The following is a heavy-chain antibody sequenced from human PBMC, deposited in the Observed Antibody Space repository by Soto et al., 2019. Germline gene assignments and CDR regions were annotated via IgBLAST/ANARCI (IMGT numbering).Heavy chain of an antibody. CDR1: GYTFTSYD. J-gene: IGHJ3*02. CDR2: MNPNSGNT. V-gene: IGHV1-8*01. D-gene: IGHD3-3*01. Sequence: ASVKVSCKASGYTFTSYDINWVRQATGQGLERMGWMNPNSGNTGYAQKFQGRVTMTRNTSISTAYMELSSLRSEDTAVYYCASPARNYDFWSGYSFDIWGQGTMVTVSS. CDR3: ASPARNYDFWSGYSFDI.